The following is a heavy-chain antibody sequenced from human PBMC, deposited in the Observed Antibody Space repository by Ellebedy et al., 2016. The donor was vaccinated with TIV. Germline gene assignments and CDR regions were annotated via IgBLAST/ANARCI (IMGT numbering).Heavy chain of an antibody. D-gene: IGHD6-19*01. J-gene: IGHJ4*02. CDR2: IYPGDSDT. Sequence: GESLKISXQTSGYTFPNFWIARVRQQPGKGLEWVGFIYPGDSDTKYSPSLQGQVTISSDKSIGTAYLQWRDLKASDTAVYYCARLRDALADELDYWGQGTPVTV. V-gene: IGHV5-51*01. CDR1: GYTFPNFW. CDR3: ARLRDALADELDY.